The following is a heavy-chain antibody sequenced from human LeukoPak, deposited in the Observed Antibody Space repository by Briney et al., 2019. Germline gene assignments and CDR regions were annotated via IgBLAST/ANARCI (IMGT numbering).Heavy chain of an antibody. CDR3: AKDPYGTRYFDY. CDR2: IYSGDST. CDR1: GFTVSSNY. Sequence: GGSLRLSCAASGFTVSSNYMSWVRQAPGKGLEWVSVIYSGDSTYYADSVKGRFTISRDNAKNTAYLQMNSLRAEDTAVYYCAKDPYGTRYFDYWGQGTLVTAS. D-gene: IGHD2-2*01. J-gene: IGHJ4*02. V-gene: IGHV3-53*01.